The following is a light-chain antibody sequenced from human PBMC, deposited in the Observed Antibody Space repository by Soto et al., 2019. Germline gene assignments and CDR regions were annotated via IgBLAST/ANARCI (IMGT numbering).Light chain of an antibody. J-gene: IGKJ5*01. V-gene: IGKV3-20*01. CDR1: QSVSSSY. CDR3: QQYGRSWWT. Sequence: EIVLTQSPGTLSLSPGERATLSCRTSQSVSSSYLAWYQQKPGQAPRLLIYGASSRATGIPDRFSGSGSGTDFTLTISRLEPEDFAVYYCQQYGRSWWTFGQGTRLAIK. CDR2: GAS.